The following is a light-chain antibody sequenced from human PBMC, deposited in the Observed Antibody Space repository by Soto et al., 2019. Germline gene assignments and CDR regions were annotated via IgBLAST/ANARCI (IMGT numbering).Light chain of an antibody. J-gene: IGLJ1*01. CDR3: SSYTSSSTRF. Sequence: QSVLTQPASVSGSPGQSITISCTGTSSDVGGYNYVSWYQQHPGKAPKLMIYDVSNRPSGVSNRFSGSKSGNTASLTISGLQAEDEADYYCSSYTSSSTRFFRTGTKVPVL. CDR1: SSDVGGYNY. V-gene: IGLV2-14*01. CDR2: DVS.